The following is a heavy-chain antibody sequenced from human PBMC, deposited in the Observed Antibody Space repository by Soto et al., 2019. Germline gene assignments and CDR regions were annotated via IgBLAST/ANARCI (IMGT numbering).Heavy chain of an antibody. D-gene: IGHD2-2*01. Sequence: ASVKVSCKASGFTFTSSAVQWVRQARGQRLEWIGWIVVGSGNTNYAQKFQERVTITRDMSTSTAYMELSSLRSEDTAVYYCAATALVVPARDYGMDVWGQGTTVTVSS. CDR3: AATALVVPARDYGMDV. V-gene: IGHV1-58*01. CDR1: GFTFTSSA. CDR2: IVVGSGNT. J-gene: IGHJ6*02.